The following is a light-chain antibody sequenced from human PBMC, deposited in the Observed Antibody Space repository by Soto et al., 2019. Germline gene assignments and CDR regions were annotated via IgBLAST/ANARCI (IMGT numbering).Light chain of an antibody. CDR2: GAS. V-gene: IGKV3-20*01. CDR3: QQFASYPLT. CDR1: QSVRNNF. J-gene: IGKJ4*01. Sequence: EIVLTQSPGTLSLSPGERVTLSCRASQSVRNNFLAWYQHKPGQAPRFLIYGASTRATGIPDRFSGGGSGTDFTLTISRLEPEDLAVYYCQQFASYPLTFGGGTKVEIK.